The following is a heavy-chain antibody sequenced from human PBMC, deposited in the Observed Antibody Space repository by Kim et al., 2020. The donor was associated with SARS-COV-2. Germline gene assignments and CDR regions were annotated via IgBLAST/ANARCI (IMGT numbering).Heavy chain of an antibody. CDR3: ARGPGDYDSSGYLDAFDI. Sequence: GRFTITRDNSQNTRYLQMNSLRAEDTAVYYCARGPGDYDSSGYLDAFDIWGQGTMVTVSS. J-gene: IGHJ3*02. V-gene: IGHV3-53*01. D-gene: IGHD3-22*01.